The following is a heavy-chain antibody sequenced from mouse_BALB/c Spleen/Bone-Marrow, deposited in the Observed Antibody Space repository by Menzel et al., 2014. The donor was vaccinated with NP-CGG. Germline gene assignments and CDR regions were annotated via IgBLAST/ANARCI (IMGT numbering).Heavy chain of an antibody. CDR2: IYPGNVNT. D-gene: IGHD2-14*01. Sequence: QVQLKESGPELVKPGASVRISCKASGHTFTTYYIHWVKQRPGQGLEWIGWIYPGNVNTNYSEKFKGKATLTADKSSSTAYMQLSSLTSEDSAVYFCARGGYDGAWFAYWGQGTLVTVSA. CDR1: GHTFTTYY. V-gene: IGHV1S56*01. CDR3: ARGGYDGAWFAY. J-gene: IGHJ3*01.